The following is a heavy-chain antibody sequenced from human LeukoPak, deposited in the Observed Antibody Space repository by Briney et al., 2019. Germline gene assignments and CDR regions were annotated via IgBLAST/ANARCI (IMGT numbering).Heavy chain of an antibody. V-gene: IGHV3-7*01. CDR2: IKQDGSEK. Sequence: GGSLRLSCAASGFTFSNYWMSWVRQTPGKGLEWVANIKQDGSEKYYVDSVKGRFTISRDNAKNSLYLQMNSLRAEDTAVYYCARGNGHILTGYAYYYYYMDVWGKGTTVTISS. J-gene: IGHJ6*03. CDR1: GFTFSNYW. D-gene: IGHD3-9*01. CDR3: ARGNGHILTGYAYYYYYMDV.